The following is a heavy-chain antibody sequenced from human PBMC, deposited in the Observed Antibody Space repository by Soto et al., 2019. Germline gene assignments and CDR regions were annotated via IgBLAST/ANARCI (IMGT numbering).Heavy chain of an antibody. D-gene: IGHD2-15*01. Sequence: GGSLRLSCAASGFTFSSYWMSWVRQAPGKGLEWVANIKQDGSEKYYVDSVKGRFTISRDNAKNSLYLQMNSLRAEDTAVYYCASFSYCSGGSCNPWYYYYMDVWGKGTRSPSP. CDR3: ASFSYCSGGSCNPWYYYYMDV. CDR2: IKQDGSEK. J-gene: IGHJ6*03. V-gene: IGHV3-7*01. CDR1: GFTFSSYW.